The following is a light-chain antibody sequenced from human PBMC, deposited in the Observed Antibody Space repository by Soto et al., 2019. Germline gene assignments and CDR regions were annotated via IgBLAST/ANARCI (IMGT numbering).Light chain of an antibody. CDR3: QQYGSSPFT. CDR1: QSVSSSY. V-gene: IGKV3-20*01. Sequence: ESVLTQSPGTLSMSPGERATLSCRASQSVSSSYSAWYQQKPGQAPRLLIYGASSRATGIPDRFSGGGSGTDFTLTISRLEPEDFAVYYCQQYGSSPFTFGPGTKVDIK. J-gene: IGKJ3*01. CDR2: GAS.